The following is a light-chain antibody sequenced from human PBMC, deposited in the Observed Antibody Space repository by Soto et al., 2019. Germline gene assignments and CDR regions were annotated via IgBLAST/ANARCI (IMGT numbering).Light chain of an antibody. V-gene: IGKV3D-15*01. CDR2: GGS. CDR1: QSISIN. J-gene: IGKJ1*01. Sequence: EIVLTQSPGTLSVSPGDRVTLSCRASQSISINLAWYQHKPGQAPRLLIHGGSTRATGIPARISGSGSGTEFNLTIRSLQSEHLAVYYCQQFRKWPWTFGQGTKV. CDR3: QQFRKWPWT.